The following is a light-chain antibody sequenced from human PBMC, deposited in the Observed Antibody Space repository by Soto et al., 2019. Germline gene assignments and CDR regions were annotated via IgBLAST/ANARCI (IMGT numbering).Light chain of an antibody. V-gene: IGKV3-20*01. CDR2: GAS. CDR1: QRVSSSY. CDR3: QQYGSSPPYT. Sequence: EIVLTQSPGTLSLSPGERATISCRASQRVSSSYLAWYQQKHGQAPRLPIYGASSRATGIPDRVSGSGSGTDFTLTISRLEPEDFAVYYCQQYGSSPPYTFGQGTKLEIK. J-gene: IGKJ2*01.